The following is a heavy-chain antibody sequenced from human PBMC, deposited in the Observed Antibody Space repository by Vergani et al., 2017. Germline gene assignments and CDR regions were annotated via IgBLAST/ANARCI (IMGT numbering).Heavy chain of an antibody. CDR1: GGSIRSGDYY. D-gene: IGHD3-9*01. V-gene: IGHV4-30-4*08. CDR3: ARVSYFDRGGDY. J-gene: IGHJ4*02. Sequence: QVQLQESGPGLVTPSQTLSLTCTVPGGSIRSGDYYWSWIRQPPGKGLEWIGYTYYSGSTYFNPSLKSRVTISVDTSKNQFSLKLSSVTAADTAVYYCARVSYFDRGGDYWGQGTLVTVSS. CDR2: TYYSGST.